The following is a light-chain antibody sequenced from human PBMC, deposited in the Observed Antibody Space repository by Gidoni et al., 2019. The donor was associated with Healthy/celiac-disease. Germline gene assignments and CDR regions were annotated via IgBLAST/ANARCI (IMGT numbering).Light chain of an antibody. Sequence: DIQMNQSPSSLSASVGDRVTITCLASQSISSYLNWYQQKPGKAPKLLIYAASSLQSGVPSRFSGSGSGSDFTLPLLSLQPEYFATYYCQQRYSTPWTFGQGTKVEIK. V-gene: IGKV1-39*01. J-gene: IGKJ1*01. CDR2: AAS. CDR1: QSISSY. CDR3: QQRYSTPWT.